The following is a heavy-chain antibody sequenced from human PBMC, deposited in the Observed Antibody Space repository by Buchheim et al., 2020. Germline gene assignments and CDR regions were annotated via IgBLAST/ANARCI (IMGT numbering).Heavy chain of an antibody. CDR1: GGSFSGYY. Sequence: QVQLQQWGAGLLKPSETLSLTCAVYGGSFSGYYWSWIRQPPGKGLEWIGEINHSGSTNYNPSLKSRVTISVDTSKNQFSLKLSSVTAADTAVYYCARNYDFWSGYYTYYYYGMDVWGQGTT. D-gene: IGHD3-3*01. V-gene: IGHV4-34*01. CDR3: ARNYDFWSGYYTYYYYGMDV. CDR2: INHSGST. J-gene: IGHJ6*02.